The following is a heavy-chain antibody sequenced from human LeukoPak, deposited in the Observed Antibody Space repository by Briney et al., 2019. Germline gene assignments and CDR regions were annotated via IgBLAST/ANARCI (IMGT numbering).Heavy chain of an antibody. D-gene: IGHD4-23*01. J-gene: IGHJ3*02. CDR2: FDPEDGET. CDR1: GYTLTELS. CDR3: ATPVFYGGNPPDAFDI. V-gene: IGHV1-24*01. Sequence: RCASVTVSCKVSGYTLTELSMHWVRQAPGKGLEWMGGFDPEDGETIYAQKFQGRVTMTEDTSTDTAYMELSSLRSEDTAVYYCATPVFYGGNPPDAFDIWGQGTMVTVSS.